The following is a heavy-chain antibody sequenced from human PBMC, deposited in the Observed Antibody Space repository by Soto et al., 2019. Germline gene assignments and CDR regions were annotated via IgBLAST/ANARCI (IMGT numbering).Heavy chain of an antibody. Sequence: QVQLVESGGGVFQPGRSLRLSCAASGFTFSTYGMHWVRQAPGKGLEWVAAMSYDGTKQYYVDSVQGRFTISRDNSRNTLFLQVNSLGDEDTAVYYCAKEYGSTWIDHWGQGTLGTVSS. J-gene: IGHJ4*02. D-gene: IGHD6-13*01. CDR3: AKEYGSTWIDH. V-gene: IGHV3-30*18. CDR2: MSYDGTKQ. CDR1: GFTFSTYG.